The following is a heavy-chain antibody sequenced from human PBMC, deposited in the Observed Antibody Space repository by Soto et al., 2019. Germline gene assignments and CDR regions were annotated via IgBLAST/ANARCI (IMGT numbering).Heavy chain of an antibody. D-gene: IGHD3-10*01. CDR1: GFTFSSYW. Sequence: EVQLVESGGGLVQPGGSLRLSCAASGFTFSSYWMHWVHQAPGKGLVWVSRINSDGSSTSYADSVKGRFTISRDNAKNTLYLQMNSLRAEDTAVYYCARGYYGSQYYYMDVWGKGTTVTVSS. V-gene: IGHV3-74*01. CDR2: INSDGSST. J-gene: IGHJ6*03. CDR3: ARGYYGSQYYYMDV.